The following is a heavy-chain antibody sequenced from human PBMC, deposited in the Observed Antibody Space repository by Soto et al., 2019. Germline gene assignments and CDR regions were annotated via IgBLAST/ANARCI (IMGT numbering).Heavy chain of an antibody. CDR3: APSLDV. V-gene: IGHV3-48*02. J-gene: IGHJ6*02. CDR1: GFTFSSYS. CDR2: ISSSSSTI. Sequence: EVQLVESGGGLVQPGGSLRLSCAASGFTFSSYSMNWVRQGPGKGLEWVSYISSSSSTIYYAPSVKGQFTISTYNAKNTLGLQMTSLGDGATAVYSWAPSLDVWGQGATVTVSS.